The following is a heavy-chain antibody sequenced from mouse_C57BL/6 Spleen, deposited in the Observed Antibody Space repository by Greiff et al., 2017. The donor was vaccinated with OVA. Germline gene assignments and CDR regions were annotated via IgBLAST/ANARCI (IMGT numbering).Heavy chain of an antibody. CDR3: ARFYYYGSSSSWFAY. D-gene: IGHD1-1*01. J-gene: IGHJ3*01. CDR1: GYTFTSYW. V-gene: IGHV1-69*01. Sequence: QVQLKQPGAELVMPGASVKLSCKASGYTFTSYWMHWVKQRPGQGLEWIGEIDPSDSYTNYNQKFKGKSTLTVDKSSSTAYMQLSSLTSEDSAVYYCARFYYYGSSSSWFAYWGQGTLVTVSA. CDR2: IDPSDSYT.